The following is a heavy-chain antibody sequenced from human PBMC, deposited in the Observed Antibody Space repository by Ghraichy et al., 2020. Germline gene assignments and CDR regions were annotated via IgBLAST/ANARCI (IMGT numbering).Heavy chain of an antibody. CDR3: AGDRGCGYCMDV. D-gene: IGHD3-10*01. CDR2: ISSTSGYI. J-gene: IGHJ6*02. V-gene: IGHV3-21*01. CDR1: GFTFSSYT. Sequence: GGSLRLSCAASGFTFSSYTLTWVRQAPGEGLEWVSSISSTSGYIYYADSVKGRFTISRDNAKNSLYLQMNSLRDEDTAVYYCAGDRGCGYCMDVWGRGTTVTVSS.